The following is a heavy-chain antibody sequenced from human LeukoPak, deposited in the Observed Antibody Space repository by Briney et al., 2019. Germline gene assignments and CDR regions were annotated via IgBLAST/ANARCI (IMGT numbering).Heavy chain of an antibody. CDR1: GGSFSGYY. CDR2: INHSGST. J-gene: IGHJ3*02. D-gene: IGHD5-12*01. Sequence: SETLSLTCAVYGGSFSGYYWSWIRQPPGKGLEWIGEINHSGSTNYNPSLKSRVTISVDTSKNQFSLKLSSVSAADTAVYYCAGLRGRPHAFDIWGQGTVVTVSS. V-gene: IGHV4-34*01. CDR3: AGLRGRPHAFDI.